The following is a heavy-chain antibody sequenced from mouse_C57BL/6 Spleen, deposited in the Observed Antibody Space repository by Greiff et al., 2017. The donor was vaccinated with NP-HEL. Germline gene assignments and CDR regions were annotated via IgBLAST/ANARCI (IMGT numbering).Heavy chain of an antibody. CDR3: ARPYYCSSSPAWFAY. V-gene: IGHV5-17*01. CDR2: ISSGSSTI. CDR1: GFTFSDYG. Sequence: EVHLVESGGGLVKPGGSLKLSCAASGFTFSDYGMHWVRQAPEKGLEWVAYISSGSSTIYYADTVKGRFTISRDNAKNTLFLQMTSLRSEDTAMYYCARPYYCSSSPAWFAYWGHVTLVTVSA. D-gene: IGHD1-1*01. J-gene: IGHJ3*01.